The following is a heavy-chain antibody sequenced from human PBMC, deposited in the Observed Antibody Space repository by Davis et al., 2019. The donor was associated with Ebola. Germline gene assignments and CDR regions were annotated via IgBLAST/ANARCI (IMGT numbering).Heavy chain of an antibody. CDR1: GGSVSYYF. V-gene: IGHV4-59*02. D-gene: IGHD1-26*01. Sequence: PSETLSLTCTVSGGSVSYYFWNWIRQPPGKGLEWIGYIDYSGSTAYSPSLKSRVTISADTSKNQFSLKLSSVTAADTAVYYCARGVSGSLFAFHFDSWGQGTLVNVSS. CDR2: IDYSGST. CDR3: ARGVSGSLFAFHFDS. J-gene: IGHJ4*02.